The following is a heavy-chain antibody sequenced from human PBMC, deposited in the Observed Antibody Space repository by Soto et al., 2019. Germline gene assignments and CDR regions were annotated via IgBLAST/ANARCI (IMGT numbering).Heavy chain of an antibody. V-gene: IGHV3-21*01. CDR1: GFPFSTSN. J-gene: IGHJ5*02. D-gene: IGHD3-16*01. Sequence: EVQLVESGGGLVNPGGSLRLSCVVSGFPFSTSNMNWVRQAPGKGLEWVSFISRSSTYIYYADSVKGRFTISRDDAENSLFLQMNSLRAEDTAVYYCARGVLPISSTSWLDPWGQGTLVTVSS. CDR3: ARGVLPISSTSWLDP. CDR2: ISRSSTYI.